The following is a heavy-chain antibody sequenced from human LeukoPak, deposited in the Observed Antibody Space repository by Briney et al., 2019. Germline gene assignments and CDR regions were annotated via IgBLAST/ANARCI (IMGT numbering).Heavy chain of an antibody. Sequence: GGSLRLSCAASGFTFSSYGMHWVRQAPGKGLEWVAVIWYDGSNKYYADYVKGRFTISRDNSKNTLYLQMNSLRAEDTAVYYCARDPYGGNWFDYWGQGTLVTVSS. CDR3: ARDPYGGNWFDY. D-gene: IGHD4-23*01. CDR2: IWYDGSNK. CDR1: GFTFSSYG. V-gene: IGHV3-33*01. J-gene: IGHJ4*02.